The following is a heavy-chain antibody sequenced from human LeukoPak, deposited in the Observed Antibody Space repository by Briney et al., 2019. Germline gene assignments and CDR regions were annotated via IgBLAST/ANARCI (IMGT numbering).Heavy chain of an antibody. J-gene: IGHJ4*02. CDR2: IYHSGST. D-gene: IGHD5-12*01. V-gene: IGHV4-59*01. Sequence: SETLSLTCTLSGGSISTNYWSWIRQPPGKGLEWIGYIYHSGSTNYNPSLKSRVTISVDTSKNQFSLKLSSVTAADTAVYYCARGGGYASPIGYWGQGALVTVSS. CDR1: GGSISTNY. CDR3: ARGGGYASPIGY.